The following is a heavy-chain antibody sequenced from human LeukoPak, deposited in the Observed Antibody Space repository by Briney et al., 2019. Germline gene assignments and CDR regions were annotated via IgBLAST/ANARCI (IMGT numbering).Heavy chain of an antibody. CDR2: IIPIFGTA. V-gene: IGHV1-69*13. Sequence: SVKVSCKASGGTFSSYAISWVRQAPGQGLEWMGGIIPIFGTANYAQKFQGRVTITADESTSTAYMELSSLRSEDTAVYYCARDRPGRYCSTTSCYTASPFDPWGQGTLVTVSS. CDR3: ARDRPGRYCSTTSCYTASPFDP. D-gene: IGHD2-2*02. J-gene: IGHJ5*02. CDR1: GGTFSSYA.